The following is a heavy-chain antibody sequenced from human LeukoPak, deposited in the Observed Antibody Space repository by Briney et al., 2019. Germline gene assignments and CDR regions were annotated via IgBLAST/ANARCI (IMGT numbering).Heavy chain of an antibody. V-gene: IGHV4-34*01. CDR1: GGSFSGYF. CDR2: VNHSGST. Sequence: SETLSVTCAVYGGSFSGYFWSWIRQSPGKGLEWIGEVNHSGSTNYNPSLKSRLTISVDTSKNQFSLQLTSVTAADTAVYFCARGDVNNYYSGMDVWGQGTTVT. CDR3: ARGDVNNYYSGMDV. J-gene: IGHJ6*02.